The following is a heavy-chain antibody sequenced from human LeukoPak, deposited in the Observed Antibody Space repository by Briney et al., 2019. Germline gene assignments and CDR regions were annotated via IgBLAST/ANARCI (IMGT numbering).Heavy chain of an antibody. CDR1: GGSISSYY. D-gene: IGHD3-10*01. V-gene: IGHV4-4*07. CDR3: ARDPNMVRGVRWAFDI. CDR2: IYTSGST. J-gene: IGHJ3*02. Sequence: SETLSLTCTVSGGSISSYYWSWIRQPAGKGLEWIGRIYTSGSTNYNPSLKSRVTMSVDTSKNQFSLKLSSVTAADTAVYCCARDPNMVRGVRWAFDIWGQGTMVTVSS.